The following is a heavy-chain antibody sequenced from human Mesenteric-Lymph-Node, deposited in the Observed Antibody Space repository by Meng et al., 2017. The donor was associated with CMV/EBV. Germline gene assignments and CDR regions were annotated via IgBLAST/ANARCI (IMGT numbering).Heavy chain of an antibody. CDR2: IIPILGIA. J-gene: IGHJ6*02. CDR3: ARAGGYCSGGRCYSWDYYYYGMDV. CDR1: GGTFSSYA. D-gene: IGHD2-15*01. V-gene: IGHV1-69*10. Sequence: SVKVSCKASGGTFSSYAISWVRQAPGQGLEWMGGIIPILGIANYAHKFQGRVTITADKSTSTVYMELSSLRYDDTAVYYCARAGGYCSGGRCYSWDYYYYGMDVWGQGTTVTVSS.